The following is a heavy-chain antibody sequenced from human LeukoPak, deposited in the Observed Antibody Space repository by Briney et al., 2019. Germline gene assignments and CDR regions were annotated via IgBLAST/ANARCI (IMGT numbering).Heavy chain of an antibody. V-gene: IGHV4-61*02. J-gene: IGHJ4*02. D-gene: IGHD7-27*01. CDR1: GGSISSSSYY. CDR2: IYTSGST. CDR3: ARAGAPHGIFDY. Sequence: PSETLSLTCTVSGGSISSSSYYWSWIRQPAGKGLEWIGRIYTSGSTNYNPSLKSRVTISVDTSKNQFSLKLSSVTAADTAVYYCARAGAPHGIFDYWGQGTLVTVSS.